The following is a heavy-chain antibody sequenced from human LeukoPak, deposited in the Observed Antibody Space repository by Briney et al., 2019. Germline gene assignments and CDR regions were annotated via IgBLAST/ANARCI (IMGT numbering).Heavy chain of an antibody. J-gene: IGHJ3*02. Sequence: ASVKVSCKASGYTFTSYYMHWVRQAPGQGLEWMGIINPSGGSTSYAQKFQGRVTMTRDMSTSTVYMELSSLRSEDTAVYYCAITMIVVALTLDAFDIWGQGTMVTVSS. CDR2: INPSGGST. CDR3: AITMIVVALTLDAFDI. V-gene: IGHV1-46*01. CDR1: GYTFTSYY. D-gene: IGHD3-22*01.